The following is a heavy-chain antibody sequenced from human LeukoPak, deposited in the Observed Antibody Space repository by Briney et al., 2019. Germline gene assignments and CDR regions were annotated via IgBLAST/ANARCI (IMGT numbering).Heavy chain of an antibody. V-gene: IGHV1-2*02. CDR3: ARPGYDILTGYYPFDY. J-gene: IGHJ4*02. CDR1: GYTFTSYA. CDR2: INPNSGGT. D-gene: IGHD3-9*01. Sequence: GASVKVSCKASGYTFTSYAMNWVRQAPGQGLEWMGWINPNSGGTNYAQKFQGRVTMTRDTSISTAYMELSRLRSDDTAVYYCARPGYDILTGYYPFDYWGQGTLVTVSS.